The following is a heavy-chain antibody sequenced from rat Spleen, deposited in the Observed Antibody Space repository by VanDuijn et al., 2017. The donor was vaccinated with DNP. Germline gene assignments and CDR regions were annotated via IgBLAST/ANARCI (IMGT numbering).Heavy chain of an antibody. CDR3: ARRNSGSFDY. J-gene: IGHJ2*01. CDR2: ISTSGGST. CDR1: GFTFSNYD. Sequence: EVQLVESGGGLVQPGRSLKLSCAASGFTFSNYDMAWVRQAPTKGLEWVASISTSGGSTYYRDSVKGRFTVSRDNAKSTLYLQMDSLRSEDTATYYCARRNSGSFDYWGQGVMVTVSS. D-gene: IGHD4-3*01. V-gene: IGHV5-25*01.